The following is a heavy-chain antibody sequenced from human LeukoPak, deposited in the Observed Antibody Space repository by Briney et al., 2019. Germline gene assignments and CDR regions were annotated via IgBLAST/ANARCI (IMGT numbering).Heavy chain of an antibody. CDR2: IYSSGST. V-gene: IGHV4-39*01. J-gene: IGHJ4*02. D-gene: IGHD1-26*01. CDR1: GASISGSGYY. Sequence: SESLSLTCTVSGASISGSGYYWGWVRQPPGKGLEWIGSIYSSGSTYYNASLQSRVTISIETSKNQISLRLNSVTAADTAMYYCAKSGGYGLIDYWGQGTLVTVSS. CDR3: AKSGGYGLIDY.